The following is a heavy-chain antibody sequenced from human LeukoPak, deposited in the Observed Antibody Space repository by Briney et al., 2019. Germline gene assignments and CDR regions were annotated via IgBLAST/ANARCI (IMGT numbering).Heavy chain of an antibody. V-gene: IGHV3-9*03. CDR3: AKGRDGYNGYFDY. CDR1: GFTFDDYA. CDR2: ISWNSGSI. Sequence: GGSLRLSCAASGFTFDDYAMHWVRQAPGKGLEWVSGISWNSGSIGYADSVKGRFTISRDNAKNSLYLQMNSLRAEDMALYYCAKGRDGYNGYFDYWGQGTLVTVSS. J-gene: IGHJ4*02. D-gene: IGHD5-12*01.